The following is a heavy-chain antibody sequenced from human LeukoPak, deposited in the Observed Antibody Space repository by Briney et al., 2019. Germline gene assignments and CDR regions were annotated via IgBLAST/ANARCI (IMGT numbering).Heavy chain of an antibody. CDR1: GFSVTRTG. D-gene: IGHD3-10*01. CDR3: TTSPRGKGFDF. CDR2: IWSDGSNI. V-gene: IGHV3-33*01. J-gene: IGHJ3*01. Sequence: GRSLRPSCEASGFSVTRTGMHWVRQTPGKGLEWVAVIWSDGSNINYPDSVKGRFTISRDTSKNRLYLQMDSLRVEDTAVYYCTTSPRGKGFDFWGRGTVVTVSS.